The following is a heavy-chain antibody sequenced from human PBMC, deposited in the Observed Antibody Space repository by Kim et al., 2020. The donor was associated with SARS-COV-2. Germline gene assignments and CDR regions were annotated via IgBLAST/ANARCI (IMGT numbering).Heavy chain of an antibody. J-gene: IGHJ6*02. CDR1: GFTFSDYY. V-gene: IGHV3-11*05. CDR2: ISSSSSYT. Sequence: GGSLRLSCAASGFTFSDYYMSWIRQAPGKGLEWVSYISSSSSYTNYADSVKGRFTISRDNAKNSLYLQMNSLRAEDTAVYYCARASYSSSSLLYYYYYGMDVWGEGTTVTVCS. CDR3: ARASYSSSSLLYYYYYGMDV. D-gene: IGHD6-6*01.